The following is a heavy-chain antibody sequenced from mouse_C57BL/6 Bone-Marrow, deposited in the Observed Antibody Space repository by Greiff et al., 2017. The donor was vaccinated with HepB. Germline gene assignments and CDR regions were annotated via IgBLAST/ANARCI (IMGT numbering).Heavy chain of an antibody. Sequence: QVQLQQSGAELVRPGTSVKVSCKASGYAFTNYLIEWVKQRPGQGLEWIGVINPGSGGTNYNEKFKGKATLTADKSSSTAYMQLSSLTSEDSAVYFCARGAYYGSIYYFDYWGQGTTLTVSS. D-gene: IGHD1-1*01. CDR3: ARGAYYGSIYYFDY. CDR1: GYAFTNYL. V-gene: IGHV1-54*01. J-gene: IGHJ2*01. CDR2: INPGSGGT.